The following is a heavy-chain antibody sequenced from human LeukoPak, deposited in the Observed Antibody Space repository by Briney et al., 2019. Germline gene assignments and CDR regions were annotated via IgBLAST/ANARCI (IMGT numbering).Heavy chain of an antibody. Sequence: PGGSLRLSCQASGFTFSDYLMNWIRQAPGKGLEWLSFINPDGDNIYYADSVKGRFTISRDNAKNILYLEMTSLRMEDAGLYYCATSRVFDYWGHGTLVSVSA. CDR2: INPDGDNI. CDR1: GFTFSDYL. V-gene: IGHV3-11*04. D-gene: IGHD6-6*01. CDR3: ATSRVFDY. J-gene: IGHJ4*01.